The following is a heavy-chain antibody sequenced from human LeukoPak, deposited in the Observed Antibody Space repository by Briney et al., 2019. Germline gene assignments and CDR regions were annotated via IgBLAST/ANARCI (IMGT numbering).Heavy chain of an antibody. J-gene: IGHJ5*02. CDR3: ARDPRHLTAYNWFDP. V-gene: IGHV3-30*04. CDR2: ISYDGSNK. D-gene: IGHD5-18*01. Sequence: GGSLRLSCAASGFTFSSYAMHWVRQAPGKGLEWVAVISYDGSNKYYADSVKGRFTISRDNSKNTLYLQMSSLRAEDTAVYYCARDPRHLTAYNWFDPWGQGTLVTVSS. CDR1: GFTFSSYA.